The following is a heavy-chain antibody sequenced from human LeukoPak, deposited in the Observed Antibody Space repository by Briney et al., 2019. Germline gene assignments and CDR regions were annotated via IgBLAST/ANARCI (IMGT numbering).Heavy chain of an antibody. V-gene: IGHV3-21*01. Sequence: GGSLRLSCAASGFTFSSYSMNWVRQAPGKGLEWVLSISSSSSYIYYADSVKGRFTISRGNAKNSLYLQMNSLRAEDTAVYYCARGVDIVATIDYWGQGTLVTVSS. D-gene: IGHD5-12*01. CDR3: ARGVDIVATIDY. CDR1: GFTFSSYS. CDR2: ISSSSSYI. J-gene: IGHJ4*02.